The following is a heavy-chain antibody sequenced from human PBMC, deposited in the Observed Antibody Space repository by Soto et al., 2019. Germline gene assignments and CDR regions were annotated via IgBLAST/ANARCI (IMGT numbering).Heavy chain of an antibody. Sequence: QVPLVQSGAEVKKPGSSVTVSCKASGGTFSSYAIHWVRQAPGQGLECMGGIIPMYGPAKYAQSFQGRVTSTADESTTTVYMELTSLTSQDTAVYYCARVTTMVRGVIDNWFDPWGHGNLVTVSS. CDR1: GGTFSSYA. CDR2: IIPMYGPA. D-gene: IGHD3-10*01. V-gene: IGHV1-69*01. J-gene: IGHJ5*02. CDR3: ARVTTMVRGVIDNWFDP.